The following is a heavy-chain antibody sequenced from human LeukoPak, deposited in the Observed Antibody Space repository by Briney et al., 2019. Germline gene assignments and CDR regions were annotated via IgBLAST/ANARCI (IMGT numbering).Heavy chain of an antibody. CDR2: ISSSSSYI. CDR1: GFTFSSYS. Sequence: GGSLRLSCAASGFTFSSYSMNWVRQAPGKGLEWVATISSSSSYIAYADSVKGRFTISRDNAKNSVYLQMNSLRAEDTAVYYCARIRVAAFDYWGQGTLVTVSS. CDR3: ARIRVAAFDY. D-gene: IGHD3-3*01. J-gene: IGHJ4*02. V-gene: IGHV3-21*01.